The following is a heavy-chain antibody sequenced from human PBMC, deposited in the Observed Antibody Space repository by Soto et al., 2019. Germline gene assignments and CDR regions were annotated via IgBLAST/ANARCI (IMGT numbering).Heavy chain of an antibody. CDR2: ISSSGSTI. V-gene: IGHV3-48*03. J-gene: IGHJ6*02. D-gene: IGHD2-21*01. CDR1: GFTFSSYE. Sequence: GSLRLSCAASGFTFSSYEMNWVRQAPGKGLEWVSYISSSGSTIYYADSVKGRFTISRDNAKNSLYLQMNSLRADDTAVYYCARLSGDHSAFFSYGMDAWGQGTTVTVSS. CDR3: ARLSGDHSAFFSYGMDA.